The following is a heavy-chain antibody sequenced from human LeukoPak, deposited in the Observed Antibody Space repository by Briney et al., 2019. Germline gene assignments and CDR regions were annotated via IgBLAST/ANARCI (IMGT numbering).Heavy chain of an antibody. CDR2: IYSGGTT. Sequence: GGSLRLSCAASGLSLNSYAFHWVRQAPGKGLEWVSVIYSGGTTYYADSVRGRFSISRDTSKNTLYLQMNSLRAEDTAVYYCARGSVRAFDIWGQGTMVTVSS. CDR1: GLSLNSYA. J-gene: IGHJ3*02. V-gene: IGHV3-53*01. CDR3: ARGSVRAFDI. D-gene: IGHD1-26*01.